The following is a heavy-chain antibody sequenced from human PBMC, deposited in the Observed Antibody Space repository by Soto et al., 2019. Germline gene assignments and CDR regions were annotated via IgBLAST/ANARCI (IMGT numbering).Heavy chain of an antibody. D-gene: IGHD3-10*01. J-gene: IGHJ6*02. CDR1: GGSISSGGYY. V-gene: IGHV4-31*03. CDR3: AKDLQGTMVRGVINLNYYYYYGMDV. CDR2: IYYSGST. Sequence: SETLSLTCTVSGGSISSGGYYWSWIRQHPGKGLEWIGYIYYSGSTYYNPSLKSRVTISVDTSKNQFSLKLSSVTAADTAVYYCAKDLQGTMVRGVINLNYYYYYGMDVWGQGTTVTVSS.